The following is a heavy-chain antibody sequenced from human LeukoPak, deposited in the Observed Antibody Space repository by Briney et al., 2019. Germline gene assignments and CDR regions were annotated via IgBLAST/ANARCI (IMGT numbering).Heavy chain of an antibody. CDR2: FDPEDGET. Sequence: ASVKVSCKVSGYTLTELSIHWVRQAPGKGLEWRGGFDPEDGETIYARKFQGRVTMTEDTSTDTAYMELSSLRSEDTAVYYCAAQQLGHYYYGMDVWGQGTTVTVSS. V-gene: IGHV1-24*01. D-gene: IGHD6-13*01. CDR3: AAQQLGHYYYGMDV. CDR1: GYTLTELS. J-gene: IGHJ6*02.